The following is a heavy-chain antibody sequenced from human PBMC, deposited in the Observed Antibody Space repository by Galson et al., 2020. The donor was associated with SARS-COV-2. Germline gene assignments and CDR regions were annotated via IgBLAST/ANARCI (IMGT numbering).Heavy chain of an antibody. CDR2: ISVSGNLI. J-gene: IGHJ4*02. CDR3: ARVRRGSGRTWDY. D-gene: IGHD2-15*01. Sequence: GGSLRLSCAASGFTLTNYEMNWVRQAPGKGLEWVSYISVSGNLIYYADSVKGRFTVSRDNAKNSLFLQVNRMRAEDTAVYYCARVRRGSGRTWDYWGQGTLVTVSS. V-gene: IGHV3-48*03. CDR1: GFTLTNYE.